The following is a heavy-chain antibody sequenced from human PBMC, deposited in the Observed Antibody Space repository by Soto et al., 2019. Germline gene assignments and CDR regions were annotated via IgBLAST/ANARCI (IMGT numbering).Heavy chain of an antibody. D-gene: IGHD3-10*01. V-gene: IGHV4-38-2*01. CDR2: IYHSGTT. Sequence: SETLSLTCAVSGYSISSGYYWGWIRQPPGKGLEWIGSIYHSGTTYYNPSLKSRVTISVDTSKDHFSLKLSSVTAADTAVYYCARGTYYFDYWGQGTLVTVSS. CDR1: GYSISSGYY. J-gene: IGHJ4*02. CDR3: ARGTYYFDY.